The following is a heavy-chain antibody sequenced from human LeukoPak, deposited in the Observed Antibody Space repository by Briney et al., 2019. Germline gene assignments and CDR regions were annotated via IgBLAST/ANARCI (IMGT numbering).Heavy chain of an antibody. CDR3: ARDEQAFDI. V-gene: IGHV1-69*04. Sequence: SVKVSCKASGYTFTSYYMHWVRQAPGQGLEWMGRIIPILGIANYAQKFQGRVTITADKSTSTAYMELSSLRSEDTAVYYCARDEQAFDIWGQGTMVTVSS. CDR1: GYTFTSYY. J-gene: IGHJ3*02. CDR2: IIPILGIA.